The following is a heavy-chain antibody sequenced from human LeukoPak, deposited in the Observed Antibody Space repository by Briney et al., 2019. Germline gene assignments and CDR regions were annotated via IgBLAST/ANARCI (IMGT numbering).Heavy chain of an antibody. Sequence: GGSLRLSCAASGFTFSSYAMSWVRQAPGKGLEWVSAISGSGGSTYYADSVKGRFTIPRDNSKNTLYLQMNSLRAEDTAVYYCAKAFPYYYGSGSYYLPFDYWGQGTLVTVSS. CDR2: ISGSGGST. D-gene: IGHD3-10*01. CDR1: GFTFSSYA. V-gene: IGHV3-23*01. CDR3: AKAFPYYYGSGSYYLPFDY. J-gene: IGHJ4*02.